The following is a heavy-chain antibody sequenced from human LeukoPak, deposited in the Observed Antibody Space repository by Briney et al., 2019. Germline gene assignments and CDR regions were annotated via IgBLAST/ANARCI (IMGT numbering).Heavy chain of an antibody. Sequence: RASVKVSCKASGYTFTGHYMHWVRQAPGQGLEWMGWIYPSSGDIDYSQIFQGRITMTRDTSISTAYMELSRLTSDDTAVYYCARAAIAVAGDYHYHYMDVWGKGTTVTVSS. CDR1: GYTFTGHY. CDR3: ARAAIAVAGDYHYHYMDV. D-gene: IGHD6-19*01. V-gene: IGHV1-2*02. CDR2: IYPSSGDI. J-gene: IGHJ6*03.